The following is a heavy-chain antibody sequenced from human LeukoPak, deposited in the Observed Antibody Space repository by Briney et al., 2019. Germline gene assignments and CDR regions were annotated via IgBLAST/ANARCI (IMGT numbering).Heavy chain of an antibody. CDR2: ISGSGGST. CDR1: GFTCSSYG. D-gene: IGHD3-22*01. V-gene: IGHV3-23*01. Sequence: PGGSLCFTCAASGFTCSSYGLSWVRQAPGKGLEWVSVISGSGGSTYYADSVNGRFTISRDNSKNTLYLQMNSARAEDTAVYYCARPSEQRDYYDRSDYYPGCGQATLVTVSS. J-gene: IGHJ4*01. CDR3: ARPSEQRDYYDRSDYYPG.